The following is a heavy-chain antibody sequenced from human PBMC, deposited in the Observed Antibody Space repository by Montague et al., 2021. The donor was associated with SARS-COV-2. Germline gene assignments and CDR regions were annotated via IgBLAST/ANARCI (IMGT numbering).Heavy chain of an antibody. J-gene: IGHJ6*02. CDR2: IYHSGGT. V-gene: IGHV4-4*02. CDR1: AGSISSSNW. CDR3: ARIPFGYYGMDV. Sequence: SETRSLTCAVSAGSISSSNWWSWVRQPPGKGLEWIAEIYHSGGTNYNPSLKSRVTISVDKSKNQFSLKLSSVTAADTAVYYCARIPFGYYGMDVWGQGTTVTASS. D-gene: IGHD3-16*01.